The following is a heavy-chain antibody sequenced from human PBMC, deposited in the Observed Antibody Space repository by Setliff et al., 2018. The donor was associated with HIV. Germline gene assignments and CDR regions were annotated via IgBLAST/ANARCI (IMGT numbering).Heavy chain of an antibody. V-gene: IGHV1-18*01. CDR3: ARQLSNSLDY. CDR1: GYTFTSYG. Sequence: GASVKVSCKASGYTFTSYGVSWVRQAPGQGLEWMGLISGYNGWTKYPQKFQGRVTMTTDTSTSTVYMELTSLRSDDTAVYYCARQLSNSLDYWGQGTLVTVSS. J-gene: IGHJ4*02. CDR2: ISGYNGWT. D-gene: IGHD7-27*01.